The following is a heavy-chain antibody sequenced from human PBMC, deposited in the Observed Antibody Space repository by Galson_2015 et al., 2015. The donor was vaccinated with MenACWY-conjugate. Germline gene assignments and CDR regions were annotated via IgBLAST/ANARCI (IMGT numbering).Heavy chain of an antibody. CDR1: GFTFSSYA. CDR3: AKEIEEIGSPLFDS. D-gene: IGHD2-15*01. CDR2: IRGSGTST. J-gene: IGHJ4*02. V-gene: IGHV3-23*01. Sequence: SLRLSCAASGFTFSSYAMSWVHQTPGEGLEWVSGIRGSGTSTFYADSVKGRFTISRDNSKNTLYLQMNSLRAEDTGGYYCAKEIEEIGSPLFDSWGQGTLVTVSS.